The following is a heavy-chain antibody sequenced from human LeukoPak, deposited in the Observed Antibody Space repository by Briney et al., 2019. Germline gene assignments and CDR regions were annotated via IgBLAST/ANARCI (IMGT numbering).Heavy chain of an antibody. V-gene: IGHV1-8*01. CDR3: ARAPNYYGMDV. CDR1: GYTFTSYD. CDR2: MNPNSGNT. Sequence: ASVKVSCKASGYTFTSYDINWVRQATGQGLEWMGWMNPNSGNTGYAQKFQDRVTMTRNTSISTAYMELSSLRSEDTAVYYCARAPNYYGMDVWGQGTTVTVSS. J-gene: IGHJ6*02.